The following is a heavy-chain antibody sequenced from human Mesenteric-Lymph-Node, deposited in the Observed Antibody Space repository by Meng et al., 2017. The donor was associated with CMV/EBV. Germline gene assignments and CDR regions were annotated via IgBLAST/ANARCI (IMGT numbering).Heavy chain of an antibody. CDR3: ARDGWACNGGSCSDY. V-gene: IGHV1-18*04. D-gene: IGHD2-15*01. Sequence: SGYFFTSHGFSWVRQAPGQGLEWMGWVSSYSGNTNYAQNVQGRVTMTTDTSTSTAYMELRSLRSDDTAVYFCARDGWACNGGSCSDYWGQGTLVTVSS. CDR2: VSSYSGNT. J-gene: IGHJ4*02. CDR1: GYFFTSHG.